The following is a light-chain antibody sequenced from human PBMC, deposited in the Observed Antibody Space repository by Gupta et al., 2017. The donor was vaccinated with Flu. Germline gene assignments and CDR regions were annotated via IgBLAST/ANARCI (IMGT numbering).Light chain of an antibody. CDR3: QQYVSSLSYT. J-gene: IGKJ2*01. V-gene: IGKV3-20*01. CDR2: ATS. CDR1: QSVNSIY. Sequence: EIVLTQSPGTLSVSPGERATLSCRTSQSVNSIYLAWYQQKPGQPPRLLIYATSNRATGIPDRFSASGSGTDFTLTISRLEPEDFAVYYCQQYVSSLSYTFGQGTKLEV.